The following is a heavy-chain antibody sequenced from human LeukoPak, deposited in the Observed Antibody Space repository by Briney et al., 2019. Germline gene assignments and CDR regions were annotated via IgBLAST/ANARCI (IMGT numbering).Heavy chain of an antibody. V-gene: IGHV3-30*02. CDR3: ARDDLWFGELLGY. Sequence: GSLRLSFAASGFTFSSYGMHWVRQAPGKGLEWVAFIRYDGSNKYYADSVKGRFTISRDNSKNTLYLQMNSLRAEDTAVYYCARDDLWFGELLGYWGQGTLVTVSS. D-gene: IGHD3-10*01. CDR1: GFTFSSYG. J-gene: IGHJ4*02. CDR2: IRYDGSNK.